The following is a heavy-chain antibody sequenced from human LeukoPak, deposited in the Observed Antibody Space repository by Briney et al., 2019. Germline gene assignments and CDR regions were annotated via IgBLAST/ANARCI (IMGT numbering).Heavy chain of an antibody. D-gene: IGHD5-24*01. V-gene: IGHV4-39*07. J-gene: IGHJ4*02. CDR1: GGSISSSSYY. CDR3: ARDGYNFGY. Sequence: SETLSLTCTVSGGSISSSSYYWGWIRQPPGKGLEWIGSIYYSGSTNYNPSLKSRVTISVDTSKNQFSLKLSSVTAADTAVYYCARDGYNFGYWGQGTLVTVSS. CDR2: IYYSGST.